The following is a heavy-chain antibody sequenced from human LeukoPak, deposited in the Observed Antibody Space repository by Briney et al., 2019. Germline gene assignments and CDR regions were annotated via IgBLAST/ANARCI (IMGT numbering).Heavy chain of an antibody. CDR3: AKVASADAQARLNY. CDR2: ISGSGGST. Sequence: GGSLRLSCAASGFTFSSYAMSWVRQAPGKGLEWVSAISGSGGSTYYADSVKGRFTISRGNSNNTLYLQMNSLRAEDTAVYYCAKVASADAQARLNYWGQGTLVIVSS. V-gene: IGHV3-23*01. J-gene: IGHJ4*02. D-gene: IGHD6-19*01. CDR1: GFTFSSYA.